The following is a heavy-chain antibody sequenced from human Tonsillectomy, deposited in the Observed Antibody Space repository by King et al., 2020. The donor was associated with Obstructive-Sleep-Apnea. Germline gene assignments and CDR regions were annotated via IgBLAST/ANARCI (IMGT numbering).Heavy chain of an antibody. V-gene: IGHV3-9*01. D-gene: IGHD6-19*01. CDR1: GFTFDDYA. J-gene: IGHJ2*01. CDR2: ISWNSGSL. Sequence: VQLVESGGGLVQPGRSLRLSCAASGFTFDDYAMHWVRQAPGKGLEWVSDISWNSGSLVYADSVKGRFTISRDNAKNSLFLQMNSLRPEDTALYYCAKASAAVGGVGYFDLWGRGTLVTVSS. CDR3: AKASAAVGGVGYFDL.